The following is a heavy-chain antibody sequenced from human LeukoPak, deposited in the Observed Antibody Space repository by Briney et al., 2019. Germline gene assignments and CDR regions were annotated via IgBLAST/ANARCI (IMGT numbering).Heavy chain of an antibody. D-gene: IGHD5-18*01. J-gene: IGHJ4*02. V-gene: IGHV1-69*06. CDR1: GGTFSSYA. Sequence: ASVKVSCKASGGTFSSYAISWVRQAPGQGLEWMGGIIPIFGTANYAQKFQGRVTITADKSTSTAYMELSSPRSEDTAVYYCARMGIQLTFDYWGQGTLVTVSS. CDR2: IIPIFGTA. CDR3: ARMGIQLTFDY.